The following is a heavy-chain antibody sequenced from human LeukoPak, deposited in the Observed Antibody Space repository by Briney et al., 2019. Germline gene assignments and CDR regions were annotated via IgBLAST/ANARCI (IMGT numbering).Heavy chain of an antibody. J-gene: IGHJ4*02. D-gene: IGHD1-26*01. CDR2: IYYSGST. CDR3: ATQENGSYYDY. Sequence: PSETLSLTCTVSGGSISSYYWSWIRQPPGKGLEWIGYIYYSGSTNYNPSLKSRVTISVDTSKNQFSLKLSSVTAADTAVYYCATQENGSYYDYWGQGTLVTVSS. V-gene: IGHV4-59*08. CDR1: GGSISSYY.